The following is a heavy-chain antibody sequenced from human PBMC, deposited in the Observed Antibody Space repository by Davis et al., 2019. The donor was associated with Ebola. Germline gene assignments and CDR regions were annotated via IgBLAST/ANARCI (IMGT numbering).Heavy chain of an antibody. CDR2: IKQYGSEE. V-gene: IGHV3-7*01. CDR3: GRVLHHYDSSGCGPSE. D-gene: IGHD3-22*01. CDR1: GFIFSAYW. J-gene: IGHJ4*02. Sequence: PGGSLRLSCEASGFIFSAYWMTWVRQAPGKGLEWVANIKQYGSEEYYLGSVKGRFTISRDNAKSSVYLQMSSLRAEDTAVYYCGRVLHHYDSSGCGPSEWGQGTLVTVSS.